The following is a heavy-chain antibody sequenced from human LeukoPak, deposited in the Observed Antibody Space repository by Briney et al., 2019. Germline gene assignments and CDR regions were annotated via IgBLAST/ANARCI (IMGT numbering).Heavy chain of an antibody. CDR1: GASISSYF. CDR3: ARDFGEMPNY. J-gene: IGHJ4*02. V-gene: IGHV4-59*01. Sequence: KPSETLSLTCTVSGASISSYFWTWIRQPPGKGLEWIGYVYFTGSTKYNPSLKSRVTISLDTSKNQFSLKLTSVTPADTAVYYCARDFGEMPNYWGQGTLVTVSS. D-gene: IGHD5-24*01. CDR2: VYFTGST.